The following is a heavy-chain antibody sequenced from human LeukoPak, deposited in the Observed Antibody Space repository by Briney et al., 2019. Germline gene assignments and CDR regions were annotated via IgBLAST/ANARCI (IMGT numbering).Heavy chain of an antibody. V-gene: IGHV3-7*04. Sequence: GGTLRLSCAASGFTFSRNWMSWVRQAPGKGLEWVANIKYDGSEKYYVDFVKGRFTISRDNAKNSLYLQMNSLRVEDTAVYHCARDGYSNAMDVWGQGTTVAVSS. CDR3: ARDGYSNAMDV. CDR2: IKYDGSEK. CDR1: GFTFSRNW. J-gene: IGHJ6*02.